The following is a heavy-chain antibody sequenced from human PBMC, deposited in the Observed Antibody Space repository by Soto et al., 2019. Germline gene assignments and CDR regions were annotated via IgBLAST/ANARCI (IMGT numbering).Heavy chain of an antibody. CDR1: GGSISSNY. CDR2: VYNSGST. CDR3: ARYRREAVAGYTLDN. V-gene: IGHV4-59*01. Sequence: ETLSLTCTVSGGSISSNYWTWIRQPPGKGLEWIGYVYNSGSTNYNPSLKSRVTISEDTSKSQFSLKVNSMTAADTAVYYCARYRREAVAGYTLDNWGQGILVNVS. J-gene: IGHJ4*02. D-gene: IGHD6-13*01.